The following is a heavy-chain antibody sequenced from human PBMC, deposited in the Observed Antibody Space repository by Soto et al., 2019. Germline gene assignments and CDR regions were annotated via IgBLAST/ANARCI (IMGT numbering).Heavy chain of an antibody. CDR3: XXXXXXXXXXXY. Sequence: QVQLVQSGAEVKKPGASVKVSCKASGYTFTNYAFSWVRQAPGQGLEWMGWISAYNGNTNYPQKLQGRVTMTTDTSTSTAYMXLRXXXXXXXXXXXXXXXXXXXXXXXYXGQGTLVT. CDR2: ISAYNGNT. J-gene: IGHJ4*02. CDR1: GYTFTNYA. V-gene: IGHV1-18*01.